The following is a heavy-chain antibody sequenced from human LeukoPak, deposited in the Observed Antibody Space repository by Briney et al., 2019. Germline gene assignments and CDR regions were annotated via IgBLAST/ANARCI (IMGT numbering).Heavy chain of an antibody. CDR3: AREILRYFDWFYGMDV. D-gene: IGHD3-9*01. V-gene: IGHV3-30-3*01. Sequence: GGSLRLSCAASGFTFSSYAMHWVRQAPGKGLEWVAVISYDGSNKYYADSVKGRFTISRDNSKNTLYLQMNSLRAEDTAVYYCAREILRYFDWFYGMDVWGQGTTVTVSS. J-gene: IGHJ6*02. CDR1: GFTFSSYA. CDR2: ISYDGSNK.